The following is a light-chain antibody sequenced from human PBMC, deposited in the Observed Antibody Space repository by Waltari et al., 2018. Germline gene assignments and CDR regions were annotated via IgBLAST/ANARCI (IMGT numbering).Light chain of an antibody. Sequence: EIVMMQSPATLSVSPGDGATLSCRASQSVRSRLSWYQQKPGQTPRLLIYGASTRATGIPDMFSGSGSETEFTLTISSLQSEDFAVYYCQQYNDWPLTFGGGTKVEIK. CDR3: QQYNDWPLT. J-gene: IGKJ4*01. CDR1: QSVRSR. V-gene: IGKV3D-15*01. CDR2: GAS.